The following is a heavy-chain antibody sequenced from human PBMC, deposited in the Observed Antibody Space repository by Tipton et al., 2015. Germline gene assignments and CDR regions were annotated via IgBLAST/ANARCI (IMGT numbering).Heavy chain of an antibody. Sequence: TLSLTCTVSGASLSGGTYYWSWIRQPPGKALEWIGYIYHSGNTYYNPSLESRVTISVDTSKTQFSLKMSSVTASDTAVYYCARARGRHGGLFDSWGQGTLVTVSS. CDR1: GASLSGGTYY. CDR3: ARARGRHGGLFDS. J-gene: IGHJ4*02. V-gene: IGHV4-61*01. D-gene: IGHD4-23*01. CDR2: IYHSGNT.